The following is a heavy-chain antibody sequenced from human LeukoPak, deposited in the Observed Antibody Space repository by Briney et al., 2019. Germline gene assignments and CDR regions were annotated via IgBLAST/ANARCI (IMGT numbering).Heavy chain of an antibody. CDR3: ARGAPIYCSSTSCYAGFSYYYYMDV. CDR1: GGSFSGYY. D-gene: IGHD2-2*01. J-gene: IGHJ6*03. V-gene: IGHV4-34*01. CDR2: INHSGST. Sequence: SETLSLTCAVYGGSFSGYYWSWIRQPPGKGLEWIGEINHSGSTNYNPSLKSRVTISVDTSKNQFSLKLSSVTAADTAVYYCARGAPIYCSSTSCYAGFSYYYYMDVWGKGTTVTVSS.